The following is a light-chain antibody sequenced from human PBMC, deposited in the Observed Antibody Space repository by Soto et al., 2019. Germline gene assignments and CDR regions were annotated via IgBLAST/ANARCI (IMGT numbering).Light chain of an antibody. Sequence: DIQMTQSPSTLSASVGDRVTITCRASQSISSWLAWYQQKPGKAPKLLIYDASSLESGVPSRFSGSGSGTEFTLTIISLQPDDFATYYCQQYNSYSFGQGTKVDIK. J-gene: IGKJ1*01. V-gene: IGKV1-5*01. CDR2: DAS. CDR3: QQYNSYS. CDR1: QSISSW.